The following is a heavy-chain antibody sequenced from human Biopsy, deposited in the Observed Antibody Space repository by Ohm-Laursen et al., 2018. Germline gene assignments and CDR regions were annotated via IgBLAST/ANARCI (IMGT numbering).Heavy chain of an antibody. V-gene: IGHV3-11*01. CDR3: ARDVVGRGASFFDF. CDR1: GLIFSDYY. CDR2: ISARDGVV. J-gene: IGHJ4*02. Sequence: SLRLSCAASGLIFSDYYMSWIRQAPGKGLEWIAYISARDGVVYYADSVKGRFTISRDNTNNSLYLQMTSLRPEDTAIYYCARDVVGRGASFFDFWGQGTSVTVSS. D-gene: IGHD1-26*01.